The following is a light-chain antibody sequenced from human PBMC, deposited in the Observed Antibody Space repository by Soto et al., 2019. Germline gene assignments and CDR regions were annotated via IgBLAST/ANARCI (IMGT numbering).Light chain of an antibody. Sequence: QSVLTQPPSASGTPGQRVTLSCSGTNSNIGNTVVTWYQLLPGTAPKVLIYSHDHRPSGVPDRFSGSKSGTSASLAISGLQSADEAEDSCSAWDDSLNVWVFGGGTKLTVL. V-gene: IGLV1-44*01. J-gene: IGLJ3*02. CDR3: SAWDDSLNVWV. CDR2: SHD. CDR1: NSNIGNTV.